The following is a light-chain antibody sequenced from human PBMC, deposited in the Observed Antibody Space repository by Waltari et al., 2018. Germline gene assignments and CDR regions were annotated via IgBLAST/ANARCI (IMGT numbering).Light chain of an antibody. Sequence: SALTQPDSVSGSPGQSITIPCSGISSDSGGYEYGSWYQQHPGQAPKVIIYDVNNRPSGVSNRFSGSKSGSSASLTISGLQAEDEADYYCSSFTSSTTGIFGGGTKVTVL. V-gene: IGLV2-14*03. CDR1: SSDSGGYEY. CDR3: SSFTSSTTGI. J-gene: IGLJ2*01. CDR2: DVN.